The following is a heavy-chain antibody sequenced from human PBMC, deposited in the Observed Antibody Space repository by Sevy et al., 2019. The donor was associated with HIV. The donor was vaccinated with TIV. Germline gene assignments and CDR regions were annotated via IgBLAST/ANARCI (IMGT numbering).Heavy chain of an antibody. CDR2: IKSKTAGRTT. V-gene: IGHV3-15*01. D-gene: IGHD3-22*01. Sequence: GGSLRLSCAASGFTFSNAWMSWVRQAPGKGLEWVGRIKSKTAGRTTDYAAPVKGRLTISRDDSKNTPYLQMNSLKNEDTAVYYCTTAYYYDSSGDPENDAFDIWGQGTMVTVSS. J-gene: IGHJ3*02. CDR1: GFTFSNAW. CDR3: TTAYYYDSSGDPENDAFDI.